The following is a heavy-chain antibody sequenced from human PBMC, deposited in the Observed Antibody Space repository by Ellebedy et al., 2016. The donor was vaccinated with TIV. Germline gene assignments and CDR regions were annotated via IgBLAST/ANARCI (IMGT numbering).Heavy chain of an antibody. CDR1: GFTFSSYA. D-gene: IGHD6-13*01. Sequence: GESLKISCAASGFTFSSYAMHWVRQAPGKGLEWVAVISDDGQSIYYPDSVKGRFTISRDTSKNTLYLQMNSLKPEDTAVYYCARAGYPSSWGGFDYWGQGTLVTVSS. CDR2: ISDDGQSI. CDR3: ARAGYPSSWGGFDY. V-gene: IGHV3-30*01. J-gene: IGHJ4*02.